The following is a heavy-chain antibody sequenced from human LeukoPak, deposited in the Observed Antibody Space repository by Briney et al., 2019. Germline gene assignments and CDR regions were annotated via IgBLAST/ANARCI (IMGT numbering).Heavy chain of an antibody. J-gene: IGHJ6*03. Sequence: KPSETLSLTCTVSGYSISSGYYWGWIRPPPGKGLEWIGSIYHSGSTYYNPSLKSRVTISVDKSKNKFSLKLSSVTAADTAVYYCASFYCSGGSCYQYYSYYYMDVWGKGTTVTISS. D-gene: IGHD2-15*01. CDR3: ASFYCSGGSCYQYYSYYYMDV. CDR1: GYSISSGYY. CDR2: IYHSGST. V-gene: IGHV4-38-2*02.